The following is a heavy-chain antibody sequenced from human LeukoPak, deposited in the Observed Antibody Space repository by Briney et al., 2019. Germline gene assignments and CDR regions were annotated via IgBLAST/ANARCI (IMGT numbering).Heavy chain of an antibody. CDR2: IKQDGSEK. V-gene: IGHV3-7*01. D-gene: IGHD5-24*01. Sequence: GGSLRLSCAASGFTFSSYWMSWVRQAPGKGLEWVANIKQDGSEKYYVDSVKGRFTISRDNAKNSLYLQMNSLRAEDTAVYYCARDWGSMVTISLWYYYGMDVWGQGTTVTVSS. J-gene: IGHJ6*02. CDR1: GFTFSSYW. CDR3: ARDWGSMVTISLWYYYGMDV.